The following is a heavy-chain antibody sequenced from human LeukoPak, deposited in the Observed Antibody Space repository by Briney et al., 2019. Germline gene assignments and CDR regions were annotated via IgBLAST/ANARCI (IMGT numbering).Heavy chain of an antibody. CDR1: GFTLSIAW. CDR3: STEYYGSANFNF. D-gene: IGHD3-10*01. CDR2: IKSNTAGGTT. V-gene: IGHV3-15*01. Sequence: VGSLRHSCVGPGFTLSIAWMSWVRQAPGKGLEWIGQIKSNTAGGTTGYAAPVKGRFTISKDDSENTLFLQMNSLKTEDTAVYYCSTEYYGSANFNFWGQGTLVTVSS. J-gene: IGHJ4*02.